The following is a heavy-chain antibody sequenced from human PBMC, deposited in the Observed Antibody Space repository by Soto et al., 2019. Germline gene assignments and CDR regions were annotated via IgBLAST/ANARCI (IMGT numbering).Heavy chain of an antibody. CDR3: AKAQGVATSRSNFDY. D-gene: IGHD5-12*01. CDR1: GLTFRSHA. CDR2: ISGGGGTT. J-gene: IGHJ4*02. V-gene: IGHV3-23*01. Sequence: EVQLLESGGGLVQPGGSLRLSCAASGLTFRSHAMSWVRQAPGQGLEWVSGISGGGGTTYYPDSVRGRFTISRDNSKNTVFLQIDSLRADDTAVYYCAKAQGVATSRSNFDYWGQGTLVTVSS.